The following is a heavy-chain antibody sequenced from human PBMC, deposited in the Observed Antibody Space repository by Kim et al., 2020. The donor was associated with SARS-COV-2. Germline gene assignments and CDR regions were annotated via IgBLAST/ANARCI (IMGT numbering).Heavy chain of an antibody. CDR3: ARGGSSMGEAFDY. D-gene: IGHD6-6*01. Sequence: YADSVKGRFTISRDNSKNTLYLQMNSLRAEDTAVYYCARGGSSMGEAFDYWGQGTLVTVSS. V-gene: IGHV3-66*01. J-gene: IGHJ4*02.